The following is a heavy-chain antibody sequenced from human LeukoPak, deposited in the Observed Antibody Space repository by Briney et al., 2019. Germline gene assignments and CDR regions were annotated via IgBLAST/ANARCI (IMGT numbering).Heavy chain of an antibody. D-gene: IGHD5-18*01. CDR2: ITPIFGTA. V-gene: IGHV1-69*06. CDR3: ARVLVDTAMAAGYYYYMDV. CDR1: GGTFSSYA. Sequence: SVKVSCKASGGTFSSYAISWVRQAPGQGLEWMGGITPIFGTANYAQKFQGRVTITADKSTSTAYMELSSLRSEDTAVYYCARVLVDTAMAAGYYYYMDVWGKGTTVTVSS. J-gene: IGHJ6*03.